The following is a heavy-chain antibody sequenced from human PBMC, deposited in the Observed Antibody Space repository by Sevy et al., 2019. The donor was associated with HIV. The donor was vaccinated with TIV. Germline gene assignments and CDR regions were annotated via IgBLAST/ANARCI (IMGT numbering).Heavy chain of an antibody. J-gene: IGHJ6*02. CDR3: AKDDLDGDYVYYYYGMDV. V-gene: IGHV3-73*01. CDR2: IRRKANGDAT. Sequence: GGSLRLSCTAFGFTFSGSAMHWVRQASGKGLEWVARIRRKANGDATAYAASVKGRFTISRDDSENTAYLQMNSLRAEDTAVYYCAKDDLDGDYVYYYYGMDVWGQGTTVTVSS. CDR1: GFTFSGSA. D-gene: IGHD4-17*01.